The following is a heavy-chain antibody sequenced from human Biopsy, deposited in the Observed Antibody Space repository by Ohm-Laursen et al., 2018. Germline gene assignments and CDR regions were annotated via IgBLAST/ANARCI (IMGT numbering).Heavy chain of an antibody. D-gene: IGHD6-19*01. Sequence: SLRLSCAASGFTVSSNYMSWVRQAPGKGLEWVSVIYSGGSTYYADSVKGRFTISRDNSKNTLYLQMNSLRAEDTAVYYCARGGIAVACTNFDYWGQGTLVTVSS. J-gene: IGHJ4*02. CDR3: ARGGIAVACTNFDY. CDR2: IYSGGST. V-gene: IGHV3-66*01. CDR1: GFTVSSNY.